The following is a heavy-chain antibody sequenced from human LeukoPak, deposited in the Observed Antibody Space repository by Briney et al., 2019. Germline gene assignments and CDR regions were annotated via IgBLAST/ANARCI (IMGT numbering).Heavy chain of an antibody. V-gene: IGHV3-23*01. CDR3: VKPAVIAATRGYFDY. D-gene: IGHD6-13*01. CDR1: GFTFSSYA. CDR2: ISGSGGST. Sequence: GGSLRLSCAASGFTFSSYAMSWVRQAPGKGLEWVSAISGSGGSTYYADSVKGRFTISRDNSKNTLYLQMSSLRAEDTAVYYCVKPAVIAATRGYFDYWGQGTLVTVSS. J-gene: IGHJ4*02.